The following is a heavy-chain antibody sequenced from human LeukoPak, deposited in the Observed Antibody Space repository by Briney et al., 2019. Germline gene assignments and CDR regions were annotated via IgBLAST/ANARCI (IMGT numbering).Heavy chain of an antibody. Sequence: GGSLRLSCAAPGFTVSSNYMNWVRQAPGRGLEWVSLIYNGGSTYYADSVRGRFTVSRDNSKNTLYLQLYNLRAEDTAVYYCARESSGWAAFDIWGQGTMVTVSS. J-gene: IGHJ3*02. D-gene: IGHD6-19*01. V-gene: IGHV3-53*01. CDR1: GFTVSSNY. CDR2: IYNGGST. CDR3: ARESSGWAAFDI.